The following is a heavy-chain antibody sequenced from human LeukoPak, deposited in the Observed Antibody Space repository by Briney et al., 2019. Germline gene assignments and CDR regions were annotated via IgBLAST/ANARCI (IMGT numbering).Heavy chain of an antibody. D-gene: IGHD6-13*01. J-gene: IGHJ3*02. CDR2: IKRDGSEK. CDR3: ARDNSIWDGAFDI. V-gene: IGHV3-7*01. Sequence: GGSLRLSCAASGFTFSSYWMSWVRHAPRKGLEWVANIKRDGSEKYYVDSVKGRFTISRDNAKNSLSLQMNSLRAEDTAIYYCARDNSIWDGAFDIWGRGTMVTVSS. CDR1: GFTFSSYW.